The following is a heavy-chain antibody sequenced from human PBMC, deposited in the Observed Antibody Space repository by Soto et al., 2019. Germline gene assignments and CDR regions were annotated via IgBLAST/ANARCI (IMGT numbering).Heavy chain of an antibody. CDR2: INPNSGGK. V-gene: IGHV1-2*02. CDR3: ARDLAKGGGSAGFDY. D-gene: IGHD2-15*01. CDR1: GYTFPGYY. Sequence: GASVKVSCKASGYTFPGYYMHWVRQAPGQGLEWMGWINPNSGGKKYPQKFQGRVTMTRDTSITTVYMSLTELKSDDTAVYYCARDLAKGGGSAGFDYWGQGTLVTVSS. J-gene: IGHJ4*02.